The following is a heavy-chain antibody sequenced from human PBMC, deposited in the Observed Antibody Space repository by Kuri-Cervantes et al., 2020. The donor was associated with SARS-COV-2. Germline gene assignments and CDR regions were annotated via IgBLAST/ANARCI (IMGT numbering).Heavy chain of an antibody. CDR1: GFTFSSYW. CDR3: AKDYYSSSSNYFDY. Sequence: GESLKISCAASGFTFSSYWMSWVRQAPGKGLEWVANIKQDGSEKYYVDSVKGRFTISRDSAKNSLYLQMNSLRAEDTAVYYCAKDYYSSSSNYFDYWGQGTLVTVSS. V-gene: IGHV3-7*03. CDR2: IKQDGSEK. D-gene: IGHD6-6*01. J-gene: IGHJ4*02.